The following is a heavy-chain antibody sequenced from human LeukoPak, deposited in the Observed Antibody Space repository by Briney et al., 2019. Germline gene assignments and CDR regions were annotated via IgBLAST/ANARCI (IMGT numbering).Heavy chain of an antibody. CDR1: GFTFSSYE. D-gene: IGHD3-10*01. Sequence: PGGSLRLSCAASGFTFSSYEMNWVRQAPGKGLEWVSYISSSGSTIYYADSVKGRFTISRDNAKNSLYLQMNSLRPEDTAVYYCASYYYGSGSYYGAFDYWGQGTLVTVSS. V-gene: IGHV3-48*03. CDR3: ASYYYGSGSYYGAFDY. CDR2: ISSSGSTI. J-gene: IGHJ4*02.